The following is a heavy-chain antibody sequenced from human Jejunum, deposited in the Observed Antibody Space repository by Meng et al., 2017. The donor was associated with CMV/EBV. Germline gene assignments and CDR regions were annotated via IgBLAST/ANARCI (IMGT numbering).Heavy chain of an antibody. V-gene: IGHV3-48*03. D-gene: IGHD2/OR15-2a*01. CDR2: ISSRGDTI. J-gene: IGHJ4*02. Sequence: FSDFEMNWVRQAPGKGLEWVAYISSRGDTIYYADSVTGRFTISRDNAKNSLYLQLSSLRAEDTAVYYCARDGPNSFPKLPDYFDSWGQGTLVTVSS. CDR1: FSDFE. CDR3: ARDGPNSFPKLPDYFDS.